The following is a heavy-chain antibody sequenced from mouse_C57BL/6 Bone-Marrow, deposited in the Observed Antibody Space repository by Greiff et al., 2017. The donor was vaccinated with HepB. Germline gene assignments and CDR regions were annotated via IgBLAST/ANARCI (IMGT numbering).Heavy chain of an antibody. Sequence: VQLQQPGAELVKPGASVKLSCKASGYTFTSYWMHWVKQRPGQGLEWIGMIHPNSGSTKYNEKFKSKATLTVDKSSSTAYMQLSSLTSEDSAVYYCARNYSLFDYWGQGTTLTVSS. D-gene: IGHD2-12*01. CDR2: IHPNSGST. V-gene: IGHV1-64*01. CDR3: ARNYSLFDY. CDR1: GYTFTSYW. J-gene: IGHJ2*01.